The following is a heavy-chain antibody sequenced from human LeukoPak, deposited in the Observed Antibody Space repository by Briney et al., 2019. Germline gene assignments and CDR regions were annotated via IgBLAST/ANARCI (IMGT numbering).Heavy chain of an antibody. CDR1: GFTLSGDY. V-gene: IGHV3-53*01. Sequence: PRGSLRLSCAASGFTLSGDYMSWVRPAPGKGLEWVSVIFDAGTTYYADSVKGRFTISRDNSKNTLYLQMNSLRAEDTAVYYCARAIQFGGYFDYWGQGTLVTVST. CDR2: IFDAGTT. CDR3: ARAIQFGGYFDY. D-gene: IGHD2-15*01. J-gene: IGHJ4*02.